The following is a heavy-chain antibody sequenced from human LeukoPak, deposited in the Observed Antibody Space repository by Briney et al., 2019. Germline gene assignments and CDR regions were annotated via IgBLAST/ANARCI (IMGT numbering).Heavy chain of an antibody. Sequence: GASVKVSCKASGGTFSSYAISWVRQAPGQGLEWMGGIIPIFGTANYAQKFQGRVTMTRDMSTSTVYMELSSLRYEDTAVYYCASPGGDYGVPKTPEYIQHWGQGTLVIVSS. J-gene: IGHJ1*01. CDR3: ASPGGDYGVPKTPEYIQH. CDR2: IIPIFGTA. CDR1: GGTFSSYA. V-gene: IGHV1-69*05. D-gene: IGHD4/OR15-4a*01.